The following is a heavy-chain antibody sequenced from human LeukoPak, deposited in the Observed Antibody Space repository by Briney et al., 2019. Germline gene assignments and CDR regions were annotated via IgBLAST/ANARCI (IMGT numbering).Heavy chain of an antibody. CDR2: ISGSAATT. CDR3: AKGALAAAGDY. J-gene: IGHJ4*02. V-gene: IGHV3-23*01. Sequence: PGGSLRLSCAASGFTFSTYGMTWVRQAPGKGLEWVSAISGSAATTFYADSVKGRFTISRDNSKNTLYLQMNSLRAEDTAVYYCAKGALAAAGDYWGQGTLVTVSS. CDR1: GFTFSTYG. D-gene: IGHD6-13*01.